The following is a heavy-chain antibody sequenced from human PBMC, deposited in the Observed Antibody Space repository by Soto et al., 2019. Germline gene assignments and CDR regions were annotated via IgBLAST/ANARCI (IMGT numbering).Heavy chain of an antibody. CDR2: IYNSGST. J-gene: IGHJ6*02. CDR3: AREQVVGYGRDV. Sequence: QVQLQESGPGLVKPSGTLSLTCAVSGVSISSSNWLSWVRQPPGKGLEWIGEIYNSGSTNYHPSLKSRVALSLDQSENQFSLTVSSVTAADTALYYCAREQVVGYGRDVWGQGTTVTVSS. V-gene: IGHV4-4*02. CDR1: GVSISSSNW. D-gene: IGHD3-16*01.